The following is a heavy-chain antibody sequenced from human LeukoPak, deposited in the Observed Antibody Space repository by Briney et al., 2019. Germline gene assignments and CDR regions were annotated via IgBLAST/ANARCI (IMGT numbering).Heavy chain of an antibody. CDR1: GGAFSSYS. D-gene: IGHD1-1*01. V-gene: IGHV1-69*05. Sequence: ASVKVSCKAAGGAFSSYSFSRVRQAPGQGLEWMVGLIPMFRTPNYAQKFLGRVTITTDESTSTAYMELTSLGADHTAVYYCARDSTGTTWQLDYWGQGTLVTVSS. CDR2: LIPMFRTP. CDR3: ARDSTGTTWQLDY. J-gene: IGHJ4*02.